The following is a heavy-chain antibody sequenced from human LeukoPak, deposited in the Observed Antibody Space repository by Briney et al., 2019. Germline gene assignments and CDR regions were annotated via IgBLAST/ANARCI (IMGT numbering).Heavy chain of an antibody. V-gene: IGHV4-28*03. D-gene: IGHD4-17*01. CDR3: ARGLTTVTTFNWFDP. CDR1: GYSITSSSW. Sequence: SENLSLTCAVSGYSITSSSWWGWIRQPPGKGLEWIGYIYHSGTTYYNPSLQSRVTISVDTSKNQFSLKLSSVTAADTAVYYCARGLTTVTTFNWFDPWGQGTLVTVSS. CDR2: IYHSGTT. J-gene: IGHJ5*02.